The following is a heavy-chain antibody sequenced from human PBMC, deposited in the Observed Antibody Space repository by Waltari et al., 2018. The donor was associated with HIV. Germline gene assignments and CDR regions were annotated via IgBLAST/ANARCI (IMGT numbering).Heavy chain of an antibody. J-gene: IGHJ4*02. CDR2: IKEDGSEE. CDR1: GFLFGKDW. CDR3: ARAHYGDYSTGGFDF. Sequence: VQLVESGGGLVQPGGSLRLSCAVSGFLFGKDWMSWVRQAPGKGLEWVASIKEDGSEEFYVDSVKGRFTISRDNAKQSIFLQMNSLRAEDTSVYYCARAHYGDYSTGGFDFWGQGTLVTVSS. D-gene: IGHD4-17*01. V-gene: IGHV3-7*04.